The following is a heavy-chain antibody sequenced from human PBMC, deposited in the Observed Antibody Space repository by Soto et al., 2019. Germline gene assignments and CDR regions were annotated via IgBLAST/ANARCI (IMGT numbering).Heavy chain of an antibody. J-gene: IGHJ6*02. Sequence: GESLKISCKGSGYSFTSYWISWVRQMPGKGLEWMGRIDPSDSYTNYSPSFQGHVTISADKSISTAYLQWSSLKAPDTAMYYCARHQPPDIVLMVYATREAYYGMDVWGQGTTVTVSS. CDR1: GYSFTSYW. CDR3: ARHQPPDIVLMVYATREAYYGMDV. D-gene: IGHD2-8*01. V-gene: IGHV5-10-1*01. CDR2: IDPSDSYT.